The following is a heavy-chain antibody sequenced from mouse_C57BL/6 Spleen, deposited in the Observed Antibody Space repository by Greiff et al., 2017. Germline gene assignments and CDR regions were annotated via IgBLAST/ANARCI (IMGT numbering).Heavy chain of an antibody. CDR2: INPGSGGT. V-gene: IGHV1-54*01. D-gene: IGHD1-1*01. CDR1: GYAFTNYL. CDR3: ARGGGSVYFDY. J-gene: IGHJ2*01. Sequence: VKLQESGAELVRPGTSVKVSCKASGYAFTNYLIEWVKQRPGQGLEWIGVINPGSGGTNYNEKFKGKATLTADKSSSTAYMQLSSLTSEDSAVYFCARGGGSVYFDYWGQGTTLTVSS.